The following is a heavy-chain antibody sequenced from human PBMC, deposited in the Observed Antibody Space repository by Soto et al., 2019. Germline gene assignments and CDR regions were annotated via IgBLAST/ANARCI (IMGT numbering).Heavy chain of an antibody. CDR3: ARIRYCSSTSCYGYYYYYMDV. V-gene: IGHV4-34*01. Sequence: SETLSLTCAVYGGSFSGYYWSWIRQPPGKGLEWIGEINHSGSTNYNPSLKSRVTISVDTSKNQFSLKLSSVTAADTAVYYCARIRYCSSTSCYGYYYYYMDVWGKGTTVTVSS. CDR1: GGSFSGYY. CDR2: INHSGST. J-gene: IGHJ6*03. D-gene: IGHD2-2*01.